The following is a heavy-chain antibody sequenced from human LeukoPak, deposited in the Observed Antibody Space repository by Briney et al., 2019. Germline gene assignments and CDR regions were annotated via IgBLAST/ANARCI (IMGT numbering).Heavy chain of an antibody. CDR3: YDFWSGVWEGYYMDV. V-gene: IGHV3-7*01. CDR2: IREDGSEK. CDR1: GFTFSSCW. J-gene: IGHJ6*03. D-gene: IGHD3-3*01. Sequence: PGGSLRLSCAASGFTFSSCWMSWVRQAPGKGLEWVANIREDGSEKYYVDSVKGRFTISRDNAKNSLYLQVNSLRAEDYCARLNYDFWSGVWEGYYMDVWGKGTTVTVSS.